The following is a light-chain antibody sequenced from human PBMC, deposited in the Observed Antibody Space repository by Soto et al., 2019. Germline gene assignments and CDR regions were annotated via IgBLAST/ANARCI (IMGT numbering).Light chain of an antibody. V-gene: IGKV3-15*01. J-gene: IGKJ5*01. Sequence: IVMTQSPATLSVTPGASAPLSCRASQSVGSDLVWYRQKPGQAPRLVIYAASTRATGIPDRFSGSVSGTEFTLTISSLQSEDFAVYYCQQYNEWPPFTFGQGARLEI. CDR1: QSVGSD. CDR2: AAS. CDR3: QQYNEWPPFT.